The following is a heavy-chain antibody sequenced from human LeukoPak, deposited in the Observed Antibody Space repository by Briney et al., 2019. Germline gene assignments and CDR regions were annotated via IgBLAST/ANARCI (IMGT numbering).Heavy chain of an antibody. D-gene: IGHD1-20*01. CDR3: QKDKPEWYNWKNWFDP. V-gene: IGHV3-30*02. CDR1: GFTFSSYG. CDR2: IRYDGSNK. J-gene: IGHJ5*02. Sequence: GGSLRLSCAASGFTFSSYGMHWVRQAPGKGLEWVAFIRYDGSNKYYADSVKGRFTISRDNSKNTLYLQMNSLRAEDTAVYYCQKDKPEWYNWKNWFDPWGQGTLVTVSS.